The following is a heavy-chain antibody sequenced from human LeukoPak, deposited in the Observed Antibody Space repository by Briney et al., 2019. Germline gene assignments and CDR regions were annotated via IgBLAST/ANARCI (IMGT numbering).Heavy chain of an antibody. D-gene: IGHD6-19*01. CDR1: GFTFGDHP. J-gene: IGHJ4*02. CDR2: IRIKSYGETT. CDR3: TRAAVADIPQYYFDY. Sequence: GGSLRLSCTASGFTFGDHPMSWFRQAPGKGPEWISFIRIKSYGETTEYAASVKGRFTISRDDSKSIAYLQMNSLKTEDTAVYYCTRAAVADIPQYYFDYWGQGTLVTVSS. V-gene: IGHV3-49*03.